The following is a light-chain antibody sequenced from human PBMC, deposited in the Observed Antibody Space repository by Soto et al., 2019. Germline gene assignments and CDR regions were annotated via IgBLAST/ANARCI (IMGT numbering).Light chain of an antibody. CDR2: SAS. Sequence: EIVLTQSPGTLSLSPGERATLSCRASQSVDSAYLAWFQHKPGQAPRLLIYSASIRATGIPDRFSGSGSGTDFTLTIGRLEPEDFAVYYCHQSSTSLGPFGQGTKVEVK. J-gene: IGKJ1*01. CDR3: HQSSTSLGP. V-gene: IGKV3-20*01. CDR1: QSVDSAY.